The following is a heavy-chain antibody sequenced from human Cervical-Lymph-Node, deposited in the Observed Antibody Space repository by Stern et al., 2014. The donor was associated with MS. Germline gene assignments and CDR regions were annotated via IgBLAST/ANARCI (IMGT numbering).Heavy chain of an antibody. V-gene: IGHV5-51*01. J-gene: IGHJ4*02. CDR1: GYAFNTYW. D-gene: IGHD4-17*01. Sequence: MQLVQSGAEVKKPGDSLRISCTGSGYAFNTYWIAWVRQMPVPGLGWMVMIYPHDSDTRYSPSCQGQVTISADKSIRTACLQWRSLKASDTALYFCARWGDGDASLDSWGQGALVTVSS. CDR3: ARWGDGDASLDS. CDR2: IYPHDSDT.